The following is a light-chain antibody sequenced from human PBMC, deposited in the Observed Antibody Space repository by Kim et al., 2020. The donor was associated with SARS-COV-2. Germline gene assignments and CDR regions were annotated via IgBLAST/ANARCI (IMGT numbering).Light chain of an antibody. V-gene: IGLV2-23*02. CDR3: CSYAGAAKYV. CDR1: CGSGDLSNL. CDR2: DVR. J-gene: IGLJ1*01. Sequence: TIYCDGTCGSGDLSNLLSSEQPRPGKAPNLIVYDVRRRPSVVSNRFAGSKSGNAASMRISGLQAEDEADYYCCSYAGAAKYVFGAGTKVTVL.